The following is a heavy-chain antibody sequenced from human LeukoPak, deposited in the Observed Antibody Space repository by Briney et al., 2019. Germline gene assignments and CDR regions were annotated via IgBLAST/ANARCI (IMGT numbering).Heavy chain of an antibody. V-gene: IGHV3-74*01. CDR1: GFTFSSYY. Sequence: GGSLRLSCAASGFTFSSYYMHWVRQAPGKGLVWVSRIDSDGSRTDYADSVKGRFTISRDNSKNTLYLQMNSLRAEDTAVFYCAKYMQRTAFDYFDYWGQGTLVTVSS. CDR2: IDSDGSRT. D-gene: IGHD6-25*01. CDR3: AKYMQRTAFDYFDY. J-gene: IGHJ4*02.